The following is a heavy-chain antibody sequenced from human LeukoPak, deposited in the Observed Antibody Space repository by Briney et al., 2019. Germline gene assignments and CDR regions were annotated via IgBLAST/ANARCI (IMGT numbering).Heavy chain of an antibody. CDR2: IYYNGNT. CDR3: ATFVLAQIGPKSVY. Sequence: SETLSLTCSVSDVSINSYYWNWIRRPPGKGLEWIGYIYYNGNTNYSPSLKSRVTMSVDTSKNLFSLKVSSVTAADTAVYFCATFVLAQIGPKSVYWGQGTLVTVSS. V-gene: IGHV4-59*01. D-gene: IGHD2-8*02. CDR1: DVSINSYY. J-gene: IGHJ4*02.